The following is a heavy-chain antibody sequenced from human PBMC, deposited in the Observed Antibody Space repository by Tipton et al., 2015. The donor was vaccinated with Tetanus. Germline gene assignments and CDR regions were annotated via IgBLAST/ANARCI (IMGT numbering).Heavy chain of an antibody. CDR1: GCTFSSYA. D-gene: IGHD6-13*01. CDR2: IIPIFGTP. V-gene: IGHV1-69*01. Sequence: QLVQSGAEVKKPGASVKVSCKASGCTFSSYAINWVRQAPGQGLEWMGGIIPIFGTPDYALKFQGRVTITADESTSTAYMDLSSRRAEDAAVYYCVRISGIAAAGRGGMEVWGQGTTVSVSS. J-gene: IGHJ6*02. CDR3: VRISGIAAAGRGGMEV.